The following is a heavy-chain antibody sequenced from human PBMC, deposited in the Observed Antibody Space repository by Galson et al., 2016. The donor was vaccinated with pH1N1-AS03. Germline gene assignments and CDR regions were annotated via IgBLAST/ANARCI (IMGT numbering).Heavy chain of an antibody. J-gene: IGHJ5*02. CDR1: GVSVRSDY. CDR2: ISDSGTT. V-gene: IGHV4-59*02. Sequence: LSLTCTVSGVSVRSDYWSWVRQPPGKGLEWIAYISDSGTTNYNPSLKSRVTISVDTSKNQFSLRLSSVTAADTAVYYCAKYCRGTKCYGRFDPLGQGTLVTVSS. D-gene: IGHD2-15*01. CDR3: AKYCRGTKCYGRFDP.